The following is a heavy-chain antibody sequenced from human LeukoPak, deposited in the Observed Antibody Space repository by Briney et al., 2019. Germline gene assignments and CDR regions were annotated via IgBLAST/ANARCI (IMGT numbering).Heavy chain of an antibody. V-gene: IGHV3-30*03. D-gene: IGHD3-16*01. Sequence: TGGSLRLSCTASKFTFSHYGMQWVRQAPGKGLEWVAVISSDGSIKVYADSVKGRFTLSRDNAENTLYLQTNSLRAEDTAVYYCARVIVFMSTGPHLDYWGQGTLAIVSS. J-gene: IGHJ4*02. CDR3: ARVIVFMSTGPHLDY. CDR1: KFTFSHYG. CDR2: ISSDGSIK.